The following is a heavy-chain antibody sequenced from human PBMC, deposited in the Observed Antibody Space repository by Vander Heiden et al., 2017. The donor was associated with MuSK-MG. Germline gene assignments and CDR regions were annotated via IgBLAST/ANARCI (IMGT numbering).Heavy chain of an antibody. CDR3: ASDKGYYYDSSGYYYGYYYYYYGMDV. V-gene: IGHV3-33*01. CDR2: LWYDGSNK. J-gene: IGHJ6*02. Sequence: QVPLVESGGGVVQPGRSLRLSCAASGFTFRSHGMPWVRPAPGKGLEWVAVLWYDGSNKYYADSVKGRFTISRDKSKNTLYLQMNSLRAEDTAVYYCASDKGYYYDSSGYYYGYYYYYYGMDVWGQGTTVTVSS. CDR1: GFTFRSHG. D-gene: IGHD3-22*01.